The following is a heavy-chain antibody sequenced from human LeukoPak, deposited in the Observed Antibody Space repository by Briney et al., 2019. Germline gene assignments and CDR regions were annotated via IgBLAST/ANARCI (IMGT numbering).Heavy chain of an antibody. D-gene: IGHD3-22*01. V-gene: IGHV1-2*02. CDR1: GYTFTGYY. Sequence: APVKVSCKASGYTFTGYYMHWVRQAPGQGLEWMGWINPNSGGTNYAQKFQGRVTMTRDTSISTAYMELSRLRSDDTAVYYCARVSYYYDSSGYNEAGDDAFDIWGQGTMVTVSS. CDR2: INPNSGGT. CDR3: ARVSYYYDSSGYNEAGDDAFDI. J-gene: IGHJ3*02.